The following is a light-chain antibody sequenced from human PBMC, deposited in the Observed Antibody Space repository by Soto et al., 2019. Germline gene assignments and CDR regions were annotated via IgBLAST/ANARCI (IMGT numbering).Light chain of an antibody. V-gene: IGLV2-14*01. CDR2: EVS. CDR1: SSDVGAYNY. CDR3: CSYTSSSTGV. Sequence: QSALTQPASVSGSPGKSITISCTGTSSDVGAYNYVSWYQQHPGKAPKLMIYEVSNRPSGVSNRFSGSKSVNTASLTISGLQAEDEADYYCCSYTSSSTGVFGTGTKVTVL. J-gene: IGLJ1*01.